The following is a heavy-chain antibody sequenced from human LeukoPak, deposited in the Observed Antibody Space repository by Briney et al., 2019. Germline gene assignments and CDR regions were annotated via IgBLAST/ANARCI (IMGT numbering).Heavy chain of an antibody. D-gene: IGHD2-2*01. CDR2: VNHSGSI. V-gene: IGHV4-34*01. Sequence: PSETLSLTCAVYGGSFSGYYWSWIRQPPGKGLEWIGEVNHSGSINYSPSLKSRVTMSVDTSKNQFSLNLSSVTAADTAVYYCARVVWDGVIVAVQPAATPGSIDYWGQGTLVTVSS. CDR3: ARVVWDGVIVAVQPAATPGSIDY. J-gene: IGHJ4*02. CDR1: GGSFSGYY.